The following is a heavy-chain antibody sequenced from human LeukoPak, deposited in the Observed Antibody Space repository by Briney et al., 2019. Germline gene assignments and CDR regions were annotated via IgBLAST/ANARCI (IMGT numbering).Heavy chain of an antibody. V-gene: IGHV1-69*05. CDR1: GGTFSSNP. CDR3: ARGRRDGYNDD. D-gene: IGHD5-24*01. CDR2: IIPIFGTA. Sequence: ASVKVSCKASGGTFSSNPISWVRQAPGQGLEWMGGIIPIFGTANYAQKFQGRVTITTDESTSTAYMELSSLRSEDTAVYYCARGRRDGYNDDWGQGTLVTVSS. J-gene: IGHJ4*02.